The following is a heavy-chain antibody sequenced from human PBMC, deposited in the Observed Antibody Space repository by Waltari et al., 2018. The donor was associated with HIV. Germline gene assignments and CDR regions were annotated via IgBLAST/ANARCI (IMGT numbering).Heavy chain of an antibody. CDR3: ARHPLPRYSSSWFFDY. J-gene: IGHJ4*02. Sequence: VQLVQSGAEVRKPGESLKISCKGSGYSFSSYWISWVRQMPGKGLAWMGINYTGEYDTRYSPSSQGQVTIAADKSISTVYLQWSCLKASDTAMYYCARHPLPRYSSSWFFDYWGQGTLVTVSS. CDR1: GYSFSSYW. D-gene: IGHD6-13*01. CDR2: NYTGEYDT. V-gene: IGHV5-51*01.